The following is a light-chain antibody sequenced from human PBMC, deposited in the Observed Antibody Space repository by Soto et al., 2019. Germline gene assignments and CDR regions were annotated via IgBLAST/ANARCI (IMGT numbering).Light chain of an antibody. CDR1: STNIGRNT. J-gene: IGLJ1*01. Sequence: QSVLPQPPSASGTPGQRVTISCSGSSTNIGRNTVSWYQQVPGTAPKLLIYSNNQRPSGVPDRFSGSKSGTSASLAISGLQSEDEADHYCAAWDDILNGYVFGTGTRLTVL. CDR2: SNN. CDR3: AAWDDILNGYV. V-gene: IGLV1-44*01.